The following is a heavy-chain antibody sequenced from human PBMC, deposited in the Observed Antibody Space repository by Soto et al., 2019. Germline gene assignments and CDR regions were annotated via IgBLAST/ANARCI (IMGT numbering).Heavy chain of an antibody. J-gene: IGHJ4*02. CDR1: GYTFTSYY. Sequence: GASVKVSCKASGYTFTSYYMHWVRQAPGQGLEWMGIINPSGGSTSYAQKLQGRVTMTRDTSTSTVYMELSSLRSEDTAVYYCARNIRRYYDILTGYSPGQSWGQGTLVTVSS. V-gene: IGHV1-46*03. D-gene: IGHD3-9*01. CDR2: INPSGGST. CDR3: ARNIRRYYDILTGYSPGQS.